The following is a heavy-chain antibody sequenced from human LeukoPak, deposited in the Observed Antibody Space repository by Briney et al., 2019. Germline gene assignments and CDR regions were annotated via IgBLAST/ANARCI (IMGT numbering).Heavy chain of an antibody. J-gene: IGHJ4*02. Sequence: ASVKVSCKASGYTFTSYAMHWVRQAPGQRLEWMGWINAGNGNTKYSQKFQGRVTMTEDTSTDTAYMELSSLRSEDTAVYYCATGPGKWELLVPVWGQGTLVTVSS. CDR2: INAGNGNT. CDR1: GYTFTSYA. CDR3: ATGPGKWELLVPV. V-gene: IGHV1-3*01. D-gene: IGHD1-26*01.